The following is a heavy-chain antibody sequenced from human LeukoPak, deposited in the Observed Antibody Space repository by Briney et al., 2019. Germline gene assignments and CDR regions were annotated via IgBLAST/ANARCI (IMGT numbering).Heavy chain of an antibody. CDR1: GFTFSSYA. CDR2: ISDSGGNT. D-gene: IGHD1-26*01. CDR3: AKDLQWDQPCAFDI. J-gene: IGHJ3*02. V-gene: IGHV3-23*01. Sequence: GGSLRLSCAASGFTFSSYAMSWVRQAPGKGLEWVSGISDSGGNTYYADSVKGRFTVFRDNSKNTLYLQMNSLRVEDTAVYYCAKDLQWDQPCAFDIWGQGTTVTVSS.